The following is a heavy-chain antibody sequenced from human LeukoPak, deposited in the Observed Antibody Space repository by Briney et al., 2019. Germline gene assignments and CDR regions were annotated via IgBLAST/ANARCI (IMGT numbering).Heavy chain of an antibody. CDR3: ARVQLERSGEPFDY. CDR2: ISSYNGNT. J-gene: IGHJ4*02. V-gene: IGHV1-18*01. Sequence: ASVKVSCKASGYTFSSDGISWVRQAPGQGLEWMGWISSYNGNTKYAEKLQGRVTMTTDTSTSTAYMELRSLRSDDTAVCYCARVQLERSGEPFDYWGQGTLVTVSS. CDR1: GYTFSSDG. D-gene: IGHD1-1*01.